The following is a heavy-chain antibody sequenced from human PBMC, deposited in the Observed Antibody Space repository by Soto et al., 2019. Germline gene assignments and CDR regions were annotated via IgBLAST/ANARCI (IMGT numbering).Heavy chain of an antibody. CDR3: ARDLESIMITFGGVQGYYGMDV. J-gene: IGHJ6*02. CDR1: GFTFSSYG. CDR2: IWYDGSNK. V-gene: IGHV3-33*01. Sequence: QVQLVESGGGVVQPGRSLRLSCAASGFTFSSYGMHWVRQAPGKGLEWVAVIWYDGSNKYYADSVKGRFTISRDNSKNXPYXKXTSLRAEDTAVYYCARDLESIMITFGGVQGYYGMDVWGQGTTVTVSS. D-gene: IGHD3-16*01.